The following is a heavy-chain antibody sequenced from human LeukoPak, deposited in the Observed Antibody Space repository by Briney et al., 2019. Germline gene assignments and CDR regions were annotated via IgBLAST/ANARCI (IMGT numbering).Heavy chain of an antibody. CDR1: GFTFSSYA. Sequence: PGGSLRLSCAASGFTFSSYAMSWVRQAPGKGLEWVSAISGSGGSTYYADSVKGRFTISRDNSKNTLYLQMNSLRAEDTAVYYCASPRGMTTVTRYGMDVWGQGTTVTVSS. D-gene: IGHD4-17*01. J-gene: IGHJ6*02. CDR3: ASPRGMTTVTRYGMDV. CDR2: ISGSGGST. V-gene: IGHV3-23*01.